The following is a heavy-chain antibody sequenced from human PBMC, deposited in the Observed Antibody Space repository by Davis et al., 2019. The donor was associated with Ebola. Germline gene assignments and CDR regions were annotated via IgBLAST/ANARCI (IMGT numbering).Heavy chain of an antibody. CDR3: ARDLRGGGYDGWGY. V-gene: IGHV4-34*01. D-gene: IGHD5-12*01. CDR1: GGSFSGYY. J-gene: IGHJ4*02. Sequence: MPSETLSLTCAVYGGSFSGYYWSWIRQPPGKGLEWIGEINHSGSTNYNPSLKGRVTISVDTSKNQFSLKLSSVTAADTAVYYCARDLRGGGYDGWGYWGQGTLVTVSS. CDR2: INHSGST.